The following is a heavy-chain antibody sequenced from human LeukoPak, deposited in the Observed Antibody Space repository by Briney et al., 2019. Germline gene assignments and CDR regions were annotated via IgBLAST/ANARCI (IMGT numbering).Heavy chain of an antibody. D-gene: IGHD2-15*01. J-gene: IGHJ4*02. CDR2: IYYSGST. Sequence: SETLSLTCTVSGGSISSYYWSWIRQPPGKGLEWIGYIYYSGSTNYNPSLKSRVTISVDTSKNQFSLKLSSVTAADTAVCYCARHKYCSGGSCYLDYWGQGTLVTVSS. CDR3: ARHKYCSGGSCYLDY. CDR1: GGSISSYY. V-gene: IGHV4-59*08.